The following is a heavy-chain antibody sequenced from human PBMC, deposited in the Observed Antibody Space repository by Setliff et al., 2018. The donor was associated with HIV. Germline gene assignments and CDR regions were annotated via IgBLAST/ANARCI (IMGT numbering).Heavy chain of an antibody. CDR2: IHAGNGYT. CDR1: GYTFTSYA. J-gene: IGHJ4*02. Sequence: ASVKVSCKASGYTFTSYAMHWVRQAPGQRLEWMGWIHAGNGYTKYSQKFQGRVTFTRDTSASAAYMDLSSLRSEDTAVYYCARIWGIPPLYYFDYWGQGTLVTGSS. V-gene: IGHV1-3*01. CDR3: ARIWGIPPLYYFDY. D-gene: IGHD3-16*01.